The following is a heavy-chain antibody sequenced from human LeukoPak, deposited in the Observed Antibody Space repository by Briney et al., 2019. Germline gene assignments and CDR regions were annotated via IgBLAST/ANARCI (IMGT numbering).Heavy chain of an antibody. CDR3: ARVMGPPTRIAAPFAY. V-gene: IGHV1-8*01. CDR1: GYTFTSYD. J-gene: IGHJ4*02. CDR2: MNPNSGNT. D-gene: IGHD6-13*01. Sequence: ASVKISCKASGYTFTSYDINWVRQATGQGLEWMGWMNPNSGNTGYAQKFQGRVTMTRNTSISTAYMELSSLRSEDTAVHYCARVMGPPTRIAAPFAYWGQGTLVTVSS.